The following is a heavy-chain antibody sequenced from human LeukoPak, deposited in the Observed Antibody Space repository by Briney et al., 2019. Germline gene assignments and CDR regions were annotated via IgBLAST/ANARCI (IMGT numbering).Heavy chain of an antibody. Sequence: ASVKVSCKASGSTFTSYDINWVRQATGQGLEWMGWMNPNSGITNYAQQFQGRVSMTRNTSLSTAYMELSNLRSEDTAVYYCATAQPPSSWPYHYYYGLDVWGLGTTVTVSS. CDR1: GSTFTSYD. D-gene: IGHD6-13*01. J-gene: IGHJ6*02. V-gene: IGHV1-8*01. CDR3: ATAQPPSSWPYHYYYGLDV. CDR2: MNPNSGIT.